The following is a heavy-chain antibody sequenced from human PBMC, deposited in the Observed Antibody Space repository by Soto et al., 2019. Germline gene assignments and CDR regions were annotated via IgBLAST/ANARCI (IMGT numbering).Heavy chain of an antibody. J-gene: IGHJ4*02. CDR2: IWYDGSNK. D-gene: IGHD2-21*02. CDR3: AREAYCGGDCYLGLNY. V-gene: IGHV3-33*01. CDR1: GFTFSSYG. Sequence: QVQLVESGGGVVQPGRSLRLSCAASGFTFSSYGMHWVRQAPGKGLEWVAVIWYDGSNKYYADSVKGRFTISRDNSKNTLYRQMNSLRAEDTAVYYCAREAYCGGDCYLGLNYWGQGTLVTVSS.